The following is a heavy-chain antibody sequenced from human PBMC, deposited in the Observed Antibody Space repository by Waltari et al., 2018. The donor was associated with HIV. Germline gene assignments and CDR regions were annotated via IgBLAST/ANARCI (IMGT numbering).Heavy chain of an antibody. Sequence: QLQLQQSGPGLVKPSETLSLTCTVSGGSVINSDYYWDFIRQSPGKGLEWIGNIYYTGTTFYNPSLKSRVTMSADLSRNQFSLRLNSVTAADTAIYYCARRHRMAAFYLYYGMDVWGQGTTVTVSS. D-gene: IGHD2-8*01. V-gene: IGHV4-39*01. CDR1: GGSVINSDYY. CDR3: ARRHRMAAFYLYYGMDV. J-gene: IGHJ6*02. CDR2: IYYTGTT.